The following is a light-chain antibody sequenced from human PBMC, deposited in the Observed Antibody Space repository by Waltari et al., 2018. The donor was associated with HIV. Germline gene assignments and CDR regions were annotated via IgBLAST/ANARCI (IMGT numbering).Light chain of an antibody. V-gene: IGLV2-14*01. CDR1: TSDVGGYNY. J-gene: IGLJ1*01. Sequence: QSGLTQPASVSGSPGQPLTISCTGTTSDVGGYNYVSWYQQHPGKAPHLIIYEVSNRPSGVSNRFSGSKSGNTASLTISGLQPEDETDYYCSSFSSSSTPYVFGTGTKVTVL. CDR3: SSFSSSSTPYV. CDR2: EVS.